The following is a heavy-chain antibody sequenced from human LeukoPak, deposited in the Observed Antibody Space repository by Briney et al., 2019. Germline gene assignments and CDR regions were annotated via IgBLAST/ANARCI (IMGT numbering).Heavy chain of an antibody. V-gene: IGHV3-7*01. CDR3: ARNRGWQQFDY. CDR2: IKEDGSEK. J-gene: IGHJ4*02. CDR1: GFSFNKYW. D-gene: IGHD6-13*01. Sequence: GGSLRLSCAASGFSFNKYWMAWVRQAPGKGLEWVGNIKEDGSEKQYMDSVKGRFTISRDNAENSLYLQMSGLRAEDTAVYYCARNRGWQQFDYWGQGALVTVSS.